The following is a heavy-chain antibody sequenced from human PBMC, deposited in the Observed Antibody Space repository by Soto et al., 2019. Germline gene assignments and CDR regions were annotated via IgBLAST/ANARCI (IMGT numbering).Heavy chain of an antibody. V-gene: IGHV3-23*01. CDR2: IDDSGGST. Sequence: GGSLRLSCAASGFTFSSYAMSWARQAPGKGLEWVSGIDDSGGSTYYADSVKGRFTISRDNSKNTLYLQMNSLRAEDTAVYYCAKRHSSTWDDYFDYWGQGTLVTVSS. CDR3: AKRHSSTWDDYFDY. J-gene: IGHJ4*02. D-gene: IGHD6-13*01. CDR1: GFTFSSYA.